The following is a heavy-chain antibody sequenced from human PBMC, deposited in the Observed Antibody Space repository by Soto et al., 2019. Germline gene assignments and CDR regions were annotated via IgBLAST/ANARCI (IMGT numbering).Heavy chain of an antibody. CDR1: GFTFSDYY. CDR2: ISSSGTTI. V-gene: IGHV3-11*01. D-gene: IGHD3-16*02. J-gene: IGHJ5*02. CDR3: ARGFHLGELSSSAYNWFDP. Sequence: QVQLVESGGGLVKPGGSLRLSCAVSGFTFSDYYMSWIRQAQGKGLEWVSYISSSGTTIYYAGSAKGRYTISRDNAKNSLYLQMNSLRADDTAVYYCARGFHLGELSSSAYNWFDPWGQGTLVTVSS.